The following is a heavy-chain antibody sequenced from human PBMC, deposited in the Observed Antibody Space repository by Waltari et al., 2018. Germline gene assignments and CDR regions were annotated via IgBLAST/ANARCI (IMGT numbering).Heavy chain of an antibody. D-gene: IGHD6-6*01. Sequence: EVLLLESGGGLVQPGGSLRLSCAASGFPFSAYNMTWVRQAPGKGLELVSGISGSGVNTSYADSVKGRFTISRDNSKNTLYLQMSSLRAEDTALYHCARVDNRSPSCYWGQGTLVTVSS. CDR1: GFPFSAYN. CDR3: ARVDNRSPSCY. J-gene: IGHJ4*02. V-gene: IGHV3-23*01. CDR2: ISGSGVNT.